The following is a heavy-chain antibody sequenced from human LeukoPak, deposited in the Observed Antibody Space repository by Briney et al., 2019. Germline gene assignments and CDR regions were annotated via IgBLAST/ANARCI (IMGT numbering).Heavy chain of an antibody. D-gene: IGHD2-15*01. CDR3: ARSDIVVVVADY. J-gene: IGHJ4*02. V-gene: IGHV3-21*01. CDR2: ISSSSSYI. Sequence: GGSLRLSCAASGFTFSSYSMNWVRQAPGKGLEWVSSISSSSSYIYYADSVKGRFTISRDNAKNSLYLQMNSLRAEDTAVYYCARSDIVVVVADYWGQGTLVTVSS. CDR1: GFTFSSYS.